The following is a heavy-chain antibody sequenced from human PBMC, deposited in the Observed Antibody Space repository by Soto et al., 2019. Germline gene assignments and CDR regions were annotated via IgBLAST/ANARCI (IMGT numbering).Heavy chain of an antibody. CDR1: GGSFSGYY. CDR2: INHSGST. V-gene: IGHV4-34*01. J-gene: IGHJ5*02. Sequence: PSETLSLTCAVYGGSFSGYYWSWIRQPPGKGLEWIGEINHSGSTNYNPSLKSRVTISVDTSKNQFSLKLSSVTAADTAVYYCARTNPLGYCSGGSCGHGWFDPWGQGTLVTVS. CDR3: ARTNPLGYCSGGSCGHGWFDP. D-gene: IGHD2-15*01.